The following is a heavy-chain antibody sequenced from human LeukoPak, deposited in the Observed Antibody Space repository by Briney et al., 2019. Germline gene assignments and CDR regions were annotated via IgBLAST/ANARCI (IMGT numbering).Heavy chain of an antibody. J-gene: IGHJ4*02. V-gene: IGHV1-18*01. CDR2: ISACNGNT. CDR3: ARARPGTTYYYDSSGYWDY. D-gene: IGHD3-22*01. CDR1: GYTFTSYG. Sequence: ASVKVSCKASGYTFTSYGISWVRQAPGQGLEWMGWISACNGNTNYAQKLQGRVTMTTDTSTSTAYMELRSLRSDDTAVYYCARARPGTTYYYDSSGYWDYWGQGTLVTVSS.